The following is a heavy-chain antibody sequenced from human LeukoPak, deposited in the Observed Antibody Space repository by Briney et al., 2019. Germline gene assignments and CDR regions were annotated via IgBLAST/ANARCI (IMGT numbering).Heavy chain of an antibody. D-gene: IGHD3-22*01. J-gene: IGHJ4*02. CDR1: GFAFSSYW. CDR3: AREGSSGYYFDY. V-gene: IGHV3-7*01. CDR2: IKQDGSEK. Sequence: GGSLRLSCAASGFAFSSYWMSWVRQAPGKGLEWVANIKQDGSEKYYVDSVKGRFTISRDDAKNSLYLQMNSLRAEDTAVYYCAREGSSGYYFDYWGQGTLVTVSS.